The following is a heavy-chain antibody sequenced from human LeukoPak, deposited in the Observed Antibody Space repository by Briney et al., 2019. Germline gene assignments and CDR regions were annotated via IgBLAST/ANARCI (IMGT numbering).Heavy chain of an antibody. CDR1: GGSISSGDYY. CDR2: IYYSGSN. CDR3: ARERYCSGGSCYFFDY. V-gene: IGHV4-30-4*01. J-gene: IGHJ4*02. Sequence: SETLSLTCTVSGGSISSGDYYWSWIRQPPGKGLEWIGYIYYSGSNYYNPSLKSRVTISVDTSKNPFSLKLSSVTAADTAVYYCARERYCSGGSCYFFDYWGQGTLVTVSS. D-gene: IGHD2-15*01.